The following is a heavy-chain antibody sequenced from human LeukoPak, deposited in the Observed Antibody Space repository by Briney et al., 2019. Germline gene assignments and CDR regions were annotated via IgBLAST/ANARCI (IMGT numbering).Heavy chain of an antibody. J-gene: IGHJ3*02. CDR2: ISAYNGNT. CDR3: ARISVRGFWSTLNAFDI. CDR1: GYTFKNYG. Sequence: ASVKVSCKASGYTFKNYGISWVLQAPGQGLEWMGWISAYNGNTNYAQKFQGRVTMTTDTSTDTAYVEVRSLRSDDTALYYCARISVRGFWSTLNAFDIWGQGTMVTVSP. V-gene: IGHV1-18*01. D-gene: IGHD2/OR15-2a*01.